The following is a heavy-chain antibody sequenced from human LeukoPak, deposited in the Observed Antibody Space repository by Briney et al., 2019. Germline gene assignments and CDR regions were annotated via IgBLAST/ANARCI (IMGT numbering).Heavy chain of an antibody. D-gene: IGHD6-13*01. CDR3: ARGSQQLVDSADY. V-gene: IGHV3-30*04. CDR2: ISYDGSNK. Sequence: GRSLRLSCAASGFTFSSYAMHWVRQAPGKGLEWVAVISYDGSNKYYADSVKGQFTISRDNSKNTLYLQMNSLRAEDTAVYYCARGSQQLVDSADYWGQGTLVTVSS. CDR1: GFTFSSYA. J-gene: IGHJ4*02.